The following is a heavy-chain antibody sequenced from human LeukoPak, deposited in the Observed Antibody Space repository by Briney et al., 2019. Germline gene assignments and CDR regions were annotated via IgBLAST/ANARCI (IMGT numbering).Heavy chain of an antibody. CDR1: GFIFSSYW. Sequence: GGSLRLSCAASGFIFSSYWMHWVRQAPGKGLVWVSRINSDASSTGYADSVKGRFTISRDNAKNTLYLQMNNVRAEDAAIYFCARRGSEWNSYFYPMDVWGQGTTVTVSS. CDR2: INSDASST. V-gene: IGHV3-74*01. D-gene: IGHD3-3*01. J-gene: IGHJ6*02. CDR3: ARRGSEWNSYFYPMDV.